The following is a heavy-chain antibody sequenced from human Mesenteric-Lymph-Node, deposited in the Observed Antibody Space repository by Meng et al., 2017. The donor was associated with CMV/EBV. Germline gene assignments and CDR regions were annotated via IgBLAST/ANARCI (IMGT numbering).Heavy chain of an antibody. CDR3: GTAFEY. CDR2: VDHSGRGT. J-gene: IGHJ4*02. CDR1: GFTFSSYW. V-gene: IGHV3-74*01. Sequence: GESLKISCAASGFTFSSYWMHWVRQAPGKGLVWVARVDHSGRGTSYADSVKGRFTISRDKGRNTVVLQMNSLRDEDTAVYYCGTAFEYWGQGTLVTVSS.